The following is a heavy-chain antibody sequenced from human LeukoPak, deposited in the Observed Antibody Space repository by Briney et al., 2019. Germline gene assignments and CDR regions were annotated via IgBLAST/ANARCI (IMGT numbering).Heavy chain of an antibody. CDR2: ISYDGSKS. CDR3: AKEEYNWNNIDY. D-gene: IGHD1/OR15-1a*01. J-gene: IGHJ4*02. CDR1: GFTFSNCA. V-gene: IGHV3-30*04. Sequence: PGGSLRLSCAASGFTFSNCAMHWVRQAPGKGLEWVAVISYDGSKSYYADSVKGRFTISRDNSKNTLNLQMNSLRVEDTAVYYCAKEEYNWNNIDYWGQGTLVTVSS.